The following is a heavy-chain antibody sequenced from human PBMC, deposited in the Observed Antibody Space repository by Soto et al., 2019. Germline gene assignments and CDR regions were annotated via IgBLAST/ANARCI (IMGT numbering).Heavy chain of an antibody. J-gene: IGHJ6*02. Sequence: GGSLRLSCAASGFTFSDYYLTWIRQAPGKGLEWVSHVSSTSSNTNYADSVKGRFTISRDNTNNSLYLQMNSLRVEDTAVYYCARYIGSYYQLVYYYGIDVWGQGTRVTVSS. CDR3: ARYIGSYYQLVYYYGIDV. V-gene: IGHV3-11*06. CDR1: GFTFSDYY. D-gene: IGHD3-10*01. CDR2: VSSTSSNT.